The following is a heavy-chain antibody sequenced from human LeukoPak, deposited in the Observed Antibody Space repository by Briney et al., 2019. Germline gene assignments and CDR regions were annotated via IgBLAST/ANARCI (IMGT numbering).Heavy chain of an antibody. D-gene: IGHD2-15*01. J-gene: IGHJ6*04. CDR2: IYYSGST. Sequence: SETLSLTCTVSGGSISSYYWSWIRQPPGKGLEWIGYIYYSGSTNYNSSLKSRVTISVDTSKNQFSLKLSSVTAADTAVYYCARLYCSGGSCYGPDYYYGMDVWGKGTTVTVSS. V-gene: IGHV4-59*01. CDR3: ARLYCSGGSCYGPDYYYGMDV. CDR1: GGSISSYY.